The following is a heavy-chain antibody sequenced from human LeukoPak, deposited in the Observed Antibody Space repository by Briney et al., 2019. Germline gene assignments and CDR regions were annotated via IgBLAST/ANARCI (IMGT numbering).Heavy chain of an antibody. D-gene: IGHD6-13*01. V-gene: IGHV3-48*02. CDR3: ARDRIAAVGSLYSFDF. J-gene: IGHJ4*02. CDR2: ISSSSSTI. CDR1: RITFSGYS. Sequence: GGSLRLSCAASRITFSGYSMNWVRQAPGKGLEWVSYISSSSSTILYADSVKGRFTIARDNAKNSLYLQRNSLRDEDMAVYYCARDRIAAVGSLYSFDFWGQGTLVTVSS.